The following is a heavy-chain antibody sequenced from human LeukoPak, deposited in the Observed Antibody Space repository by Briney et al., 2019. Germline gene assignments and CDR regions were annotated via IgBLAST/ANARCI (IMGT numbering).Heavy chain of an antibody. CDR1: GYTFTGYY. Sequence: ASVKVSRKASGYTFTGYYMHWVRQAPGQGLEWTGWINPNSGGTNYAQKFQGRVTMTRDTSISTAYMELSRLRSDDTAVYYCARVGLSGSYQEWFDPWGQGTLVTVSS. J-gene: IGHJ5*02. D-gene: IGHD1-26*01. CDR2: INPNSGGT. CDR3: ARVGLSGSYQEWFDP. V-gene: IGHV1-2*02.